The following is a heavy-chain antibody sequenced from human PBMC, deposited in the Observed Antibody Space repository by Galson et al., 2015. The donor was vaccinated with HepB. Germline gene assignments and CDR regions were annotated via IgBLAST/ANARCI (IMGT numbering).Heavy chain of an antibody. Sequence: QSGAEVKKPGASVKVSCKASGYTFTSYGISWVRQAPGQGLEWMGWISAYNGNTNYAQKLQGRVTMTTDTSTSTAYMELRSLRSDDTAVYYCARDPVHQYSSRPQDAFDIWGQGTMVTVSS. J-gene: IGHJ3*02. CDR1: GYTFTSYG. CDR2: ISAYNGNT. CDR3: ARDPVHQYSSRPQDAFDI. V-gene: IGHV1-18*01. D-gene: IGHD6-13*01.